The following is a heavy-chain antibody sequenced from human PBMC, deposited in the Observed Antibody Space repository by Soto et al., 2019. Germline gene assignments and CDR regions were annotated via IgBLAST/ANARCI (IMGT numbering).Heavy chain of an antibody. CDR2: IYYTGRS. CDR3: AHAIFGVVNAPLDY. D-gene: IGHD3-3*01. V-gene: IGHV4-39*01. Sequence: SETLSLTCTASGDSISRSSYYWGWIRQSPGKGPEWIGSIYYTGRSHYNPSLKSRVTISVDASTNQFSLQLSSVTATDTAVYYCAHAIFGVVNAPLDYWGQGTLVTVSS. J-gene: IGHJ4*02. CDR1: GDSISRSSYY.